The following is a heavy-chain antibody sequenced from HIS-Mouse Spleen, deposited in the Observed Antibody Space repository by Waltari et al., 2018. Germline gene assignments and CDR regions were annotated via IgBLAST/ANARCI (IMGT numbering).Heavy chain of an antibody. CDR1: GGPISSYY. CDR2: IYTSGST. V-gene: IGHV4-4*07. D-gene: IGHD3-3*01. CDR3: ARDFHDFWSGYYGGDKKHDAFDI. Sequence: QVQLQESGPGLVKPSETLSLTCTVSGGPISSYYWSWIRQPAGKGLEWIGRIYTSGSTHCHPPLKGRVTMSVDTSKNQFSLKLSSVTAADTAVYYCARDFHDFWSGYYGGDKKHDAFDIWGQGTMVTVSS. J-gene: IGHJ3*02.